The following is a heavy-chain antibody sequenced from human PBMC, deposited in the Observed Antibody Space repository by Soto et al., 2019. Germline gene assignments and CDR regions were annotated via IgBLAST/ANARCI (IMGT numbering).Heavy chain of an antibody. D-gene: IGHD2-15*01. CDR1: GFTFSDYY. J-gene: IGHJ4*02. CDR3: ARGIVVVVAAPNDFDY. CDR2: ISSSGSTI. Sequence: GGSLRLSCAASGFTFSDYYMSWIRQAPGKGLEWVSYISSSGSTIYYADSVKGRFTISRDNAKNSLYLQMNSLRAEDTAVYYCARGIVVVVAAPNDFDYWGQGTLVTVSS. V-gene: IGHV3-11*01.